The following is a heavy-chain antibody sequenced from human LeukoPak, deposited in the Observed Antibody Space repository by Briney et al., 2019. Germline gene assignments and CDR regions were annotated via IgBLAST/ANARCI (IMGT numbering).Heavy chain of an antibody. Sequence: GGSLRLSCAASGFTFSKSWMSWVRQAPGKGLEWVANMNEDGSEKDYVDSVKGRFTISRDNARKSLYLQMSSLRAEDTAVYYCAAYSHWVAGDVWGQGTTVTVSS. CDR1: GFTFSKSW. CDR3: AAYSHWVAGDV. D-gene: IGHD3-16*01. V-gene: IGHV3-7*01. CDR2: MNEDGSEK. J-gene: IGHJ6*02.